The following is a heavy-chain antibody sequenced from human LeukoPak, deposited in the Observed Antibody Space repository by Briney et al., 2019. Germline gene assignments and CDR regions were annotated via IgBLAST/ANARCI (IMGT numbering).Heavy chain of an antibody. Sequence: SETLSLTCTVSGGSISSYYWSWIRQPPGKGLEWIGYIYCSGSTNYNPSLKSRVTMSVDTSKNHFSLKLSSVTAADTAIYYCAREAVAGTRAWFDPWGQGTLVTVSS. J-gene: IGHJ5*02. CDR3: AREAVAGTRAWFDP. CDR1: GGSISSYY. D-gene: IGHD6-19*01. V-gene: IGHV4-59*01. CDR2: IYCSGST.